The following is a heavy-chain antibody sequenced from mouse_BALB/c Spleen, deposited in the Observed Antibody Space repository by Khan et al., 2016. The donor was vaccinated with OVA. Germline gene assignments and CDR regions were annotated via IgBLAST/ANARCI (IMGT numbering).Heavy chain of an antibody. D-gene: IGHD1-1*01. Sequence: VQLKQSGPGLVKPSQSLSLTCTVTGYSITSNYAWNWIRQFPGNKLEWMGYISYSGSTNYNPSLKSRISITRDTSKNQFFLQLNSVTTEDTATYYCARGNYYGYARDYWGQGTSIAVSS. CDR3: ARGNYYGYARDY. CDR1: GYSITSNYA. J-gene: IGHJ4*01. CDR2: ISYSGST. V-gene: IGHV3-2*02.